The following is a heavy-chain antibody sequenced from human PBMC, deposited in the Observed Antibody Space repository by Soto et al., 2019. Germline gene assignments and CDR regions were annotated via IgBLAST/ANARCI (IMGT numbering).Heavy chain of an antibody. CDR1: GGSVDSGNHY. V-gene: IGHV4-30-4*01. Sequence: QVLVQESGPGLVKPSQTLTLSCTVSGGSVDSGNHYWNWIRQPPGKGLEWIGYIYYSESTYYNPSLKSRATISVYTSNSRFSLRLTSLTAADTAVYYCARDMGSAMTTRIFDHWGQGTLVTGSS. CDR3: ARDMGSAMTTRIFDH. D-gene: IGHD4-17*01. CDR2: IYYSEST. J-gene: IGHJ4*02.